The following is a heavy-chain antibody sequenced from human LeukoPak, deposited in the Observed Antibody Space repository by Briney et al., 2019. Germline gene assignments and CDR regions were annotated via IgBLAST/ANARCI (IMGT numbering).Heavy chain of an antibody. CDR1: GFTVSTNY. CDR3: ARAYRSLSCSVSYWFESIDY. D-gene: IGHD1-26*01. CDR2: IYVGDST. Sequence: GGSLRLSCTASGFTVSTNYMIWVRQAPGKGLEWVSVIYVGDSTYYTDSVKGRFTISSDNSKNTLYLQMNTLRAEDTAMYYCARAYRSLSCSVSYWFESIDYWGQGTLVTVS. V-gene: IGHV3-66*01. J-gene: IGHJ4*02.